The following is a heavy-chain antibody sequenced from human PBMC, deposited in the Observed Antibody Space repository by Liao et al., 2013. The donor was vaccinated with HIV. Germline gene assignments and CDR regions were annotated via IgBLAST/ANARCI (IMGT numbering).Heavy chain of an antibody. CDR3: XGDFWNYYYYMDV. CDR2: INHSGST. CDR1: GGSFSGYC. V-gene: IGHV4-34*01. Sequence: QVQLQQWGAGLLKPSETLSLTCAVYGGSFSGYCWSWIRQPPGKGLEWIGEINHSGSTNYNPSFKTRVTISVDTSKNQFSLKLSSVTAADTAVYYCXGDFWNYYYYMDVWGQGTLVTVSS. D-gene: IGHD3-3*01. J-gene: IGHJ6*03.